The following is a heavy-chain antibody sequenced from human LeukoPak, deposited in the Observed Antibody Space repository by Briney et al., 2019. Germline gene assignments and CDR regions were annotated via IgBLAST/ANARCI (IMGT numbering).Heavy chain of an antibody. Sequence: SETLSLTCNVSGGSISSSSYYWSWIRQPPGKGLEWIGEINHSGSTNYNPSLKSRVTISVDTSKNQFSLKLRSVTAADTAVYYCASTGIEGYYLVFDLWGRGTLVTVSS. CDR2: INHSGST. CDR1: GGSISSSSYY. D-gene: IGHD3-22*01. CDR3: ASTGIEGYYLVFDL. J-gene: IGHJ2*01. V-gene: IGHV4-39*07.